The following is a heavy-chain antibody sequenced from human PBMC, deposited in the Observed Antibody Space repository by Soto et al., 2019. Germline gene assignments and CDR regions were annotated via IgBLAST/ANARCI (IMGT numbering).Heavy chain of an antibody. CDR1: GYTFTSYG. CDR3: ARSSTVTTRNYYYYYGMDV. V-gene: IGHV1-18*01. J-gene: IGHJ6*02. CDR2: ISAYNGNT. D-gene: IGHD4-4*01. Sequence: ASVKVSCEACGYTFTSYGISWVRQAPGQGLEWMGWISAYNGNTNYAQKLQGRVTMTTDTSTSTAYMELRSLRSDDTAVYYCARSSTVTTRNYYYYYGMDVWGQGTTVTVSS.